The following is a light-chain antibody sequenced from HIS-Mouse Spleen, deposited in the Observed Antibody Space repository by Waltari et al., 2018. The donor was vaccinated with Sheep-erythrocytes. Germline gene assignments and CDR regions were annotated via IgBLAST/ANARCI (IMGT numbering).Light chain of an antibody. CDR1: QSVLYSSNNKNY. CDR2: WAS. CDR3: QQYYSTLT. Sequence: DIVMTQSPDSLAVSLGERATINFKSSQSVLYSSNNKNYLAWYQQKPGHPPKLLIYWASTRESGGPDRFSGSGAGTDFTLTISSLQAEDVAVYYCQQYYSTLTFGGGTKVEIK. V-gene: IGKV4-1*01. J-gene: IGKJ4*01.